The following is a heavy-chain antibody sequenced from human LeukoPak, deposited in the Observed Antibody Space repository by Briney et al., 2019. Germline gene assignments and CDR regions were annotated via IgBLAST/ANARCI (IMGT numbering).Heavy chain of an antibody. CDR1: GFTVSTNC. CDR3: ARVDTVMAYYFDL. J-gene: IGHJ4*02. D-gene: IGHD5-18*01. Sequence: GGSLRLSCAASGFTVSTNCMTWVRQAPGKGLEWVSTIYSGGTTYYADSVMGRFTISRHNSRNTLYLQMNSLRAEDTAVYYCARVDTVMAYYFDLWGQGILVTVSS. V-gene: IGHV3-53*04. CDR2: IYSGGTT.